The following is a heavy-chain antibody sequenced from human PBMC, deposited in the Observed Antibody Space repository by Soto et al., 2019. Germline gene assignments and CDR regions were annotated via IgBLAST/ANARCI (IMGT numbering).Heavy chain of an antibody. D-gene: IGHD3-22*01. CDR3: VRATYFSDSSGYTRCFDY. CDR2: ISGSGGST. V-gene: IGHV3-23*01. CDR1: GFTFSIFA. J-gene: IGHJ4*02. Sequence: EVQLLESGGDLVQPGGSLRLSCAASGFTFSIFAMSWVRQSPGKGLEWVSTISGSGGSTYYADAVKGRFSISRDNSMGTLYLQIKSLRVEDTAIYYCVRATYFSDSSGYTRCFDYWGQGTLVTVSS.